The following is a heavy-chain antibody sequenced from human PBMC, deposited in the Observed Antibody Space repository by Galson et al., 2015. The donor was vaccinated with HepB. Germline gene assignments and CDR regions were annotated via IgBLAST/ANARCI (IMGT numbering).Heavy chain of an antibody. CDR1: GFTFSSYA. Sequence: SLRLSCAASGFTFSSYAMSCVRQAPGKGLEWVSAISGSGGSTYYADSVKGRFTIPRDNAKNSLYLQMNSLRAEDTAVYYCARDHPSGPDYWGPGTLVTVSS. CDR2: ISGSGGST. D-gene: IGHD6-25*01. CDR3: ARDHPSGPDY. J-gene: IGHJ4*02. V-gene: IGHV3-23*01.